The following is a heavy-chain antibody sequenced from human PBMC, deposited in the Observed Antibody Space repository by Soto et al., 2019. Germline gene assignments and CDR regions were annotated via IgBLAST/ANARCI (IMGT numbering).Heavy chain of an antibody. CDR1: GGSFSGYY. J-gene: IGHJ6*02. CDR3: ASSHDYYGMDV. V-gene: IGHV4-34*01. Sequence: SETLSLTCAVYGGSFSGYYWSWIRQPPGKGLEWIGEINHSGSTNYNPSLKSRVTISGDTSKNQFSLKLSSVTAADTAVYYCASSHDYYGMDVWGQGTTVTVSS. CDR2: INHSGST.